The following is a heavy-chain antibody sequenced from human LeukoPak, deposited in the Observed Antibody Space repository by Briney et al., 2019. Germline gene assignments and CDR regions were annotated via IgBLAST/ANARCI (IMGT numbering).Heavy chain of an antibody. V-gene: IGHV4-39*07. CDR3: AREIVTYGMDV. CDR2: IYYSGST. Sequence: SETLSLTCTVSGGSISSTNYYWGWIRQPPGKGLEWIGSIYYSGSTYYNPSLKSRVTISVDTSKNQFSLKLSSVTAADTAVYYCAREIVTYGMDVWGQGTTVTVSS. D-gene: IGHD3-16*02. CDR1: GGSISSTNYY. J-gene: IGHJ6*02.